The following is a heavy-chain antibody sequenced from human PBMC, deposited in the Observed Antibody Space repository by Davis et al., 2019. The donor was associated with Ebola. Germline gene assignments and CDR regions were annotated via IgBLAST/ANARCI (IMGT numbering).Heavy chain of an antibody. CDR2: ISSSSSYI. Sequence: GESLKISCAASGFTFSSYSMNWVRQAPGKGLEWVSSISSSSSYIYYADSVKGRFTISRGNAKNSLYLQMNSLRAEDTAVYYCARSSAARGYYYYGMDVWGQGTTVTVSS. V-gene: IGHV3-21*01. J-gene: IGHJ6*02. D-gene: IGHD3-22*01. CDR1: GFTFSSYS. CDR3: ARSSAARGYYYYGMDV.